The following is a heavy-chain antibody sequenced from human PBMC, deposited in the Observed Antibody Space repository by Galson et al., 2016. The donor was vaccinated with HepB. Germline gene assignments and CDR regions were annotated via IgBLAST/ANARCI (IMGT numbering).Heavy chain of an antibody. CDR3: AAFRGRYFDVPAYGMDV. Sequence: SVKVSCKASGGIFSNYGIHWVRQAPGQGLEWMGGVIPVSGTTTYAQKFLDRLTITAEQSTTTAYMEVSSLRSEDTAVFYCAAFRGRYFDVPAYGMDVWGQGTTVTVSS. CDR2: VIPVSGTT. D-gene: IGHD3-9*01. J-gene: IGHJ6*02. CDR1: GGIFSNYG. V-gene: IGHV1-69*13.